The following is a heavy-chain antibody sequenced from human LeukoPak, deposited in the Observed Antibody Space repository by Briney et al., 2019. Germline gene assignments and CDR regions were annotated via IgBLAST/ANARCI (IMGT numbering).Heavy chain of an antibody. V-gene: IGHV1-2*02. J-gene: IGHJ6*03. CDR3: ARGSNYPYYMDV. Sequence: ASVKVSCKASGYTFTGYYILWVRQAPGQGLEWTGWINPNTGGTNHAERFQGRVTMTRDTSISTAYMELSRLTSDDTAVYYCARGSNYPYYMDVWGKGTTVTVSS. D-gene: IGHD4-11*01. CDR2: INPNTGGT. CDR1: GYTFTGYY.